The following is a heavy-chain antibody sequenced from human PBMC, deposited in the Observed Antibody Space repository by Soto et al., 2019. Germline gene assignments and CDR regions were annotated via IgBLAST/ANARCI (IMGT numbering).Heavy chain of an antibody. D-gene: IGHD2-2*01. Sequence: GGSLRLSCAASGFTFSSYWMSWVRQAPGKGLEWVANIKQDGSEKYYVDSVKGRFTISRDNAKNSLYLQMNSLRAEDTAVYYCARNGIVVVPAAMGDYYYYYYMDVWGKGTTVTVSS. CDR1: GFTFSSYW. J-gene: IGHJ6*03. CDR3: ARNGIVVVPAAMGDYYYYYYMDV. CDR2: IKQDGSEK. V-gene: IGHV3-7*01.